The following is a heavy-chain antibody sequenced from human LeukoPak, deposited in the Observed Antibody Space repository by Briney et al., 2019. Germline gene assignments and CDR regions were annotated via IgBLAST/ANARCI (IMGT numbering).Heavy chain of an antibody. D-gene: IGHD6-13*01. V-gene: IGHV3-74*01. CDR3: ARGLAAAGNSFDS. CDR2: INPDGSST. J-gene: IGHJ4*02. Sequence: PGGSRRLSCAASEFTFSNYWMHWVRQAPGKGLVWVSRINPDGSSTRYADSVNGRFTISRDNAKNTLYLQMNSLRDEDTAVYYCARGLAAAGNSFDSWGQGTLVTVSS. CDR1: EFTFSNYW.